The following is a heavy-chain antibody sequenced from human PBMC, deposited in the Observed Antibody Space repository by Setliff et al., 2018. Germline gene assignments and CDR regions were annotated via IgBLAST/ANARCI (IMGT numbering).Heavy chain of an antibody. Sequence: SETLSLTCGVYGESISDSYWSWIRQPPGRALEWIGEALQGGSTNYNPSLRGRVIISLDTSKNQFSLKLSSVTAADTAVYYCARGRRAAVSWFDPWGQGTLVTVSS. V-gene: IGHV4-34*01. J-gene: IGHJ5*02. D-gene: IGHD6-13*01. CDR3: ARGRRAAVSWFDP. CDR1: GESISDSY. CDR2: ALQGGST.